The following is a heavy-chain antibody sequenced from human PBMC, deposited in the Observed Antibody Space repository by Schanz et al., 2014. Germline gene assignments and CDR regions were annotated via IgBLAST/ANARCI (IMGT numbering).Heavy chain of an antibody. D-gene: IGHD3-16*02. V-gene: IGHV3-23*01. Sequence: EVQLLESGGGLVQPGGSLRLSCAASGFTFSSYAMSWVRQAPGKGLEWVSAISGSGVITYYEDSVKGRFTISRDNSKNTLYLQMNSLRAEDTAIYYCAKYRYSVFDFDYWGQGTLVTVSS. J-gene: IGHJ4*02. CDR1: GFTFSSYA. CDR3: AKYRYSVFDFDY. CDR2: ISGSGVIT.